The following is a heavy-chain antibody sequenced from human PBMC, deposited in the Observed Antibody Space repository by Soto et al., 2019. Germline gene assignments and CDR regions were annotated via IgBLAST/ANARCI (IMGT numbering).Heavy chain of an antibody. CDR2: VYWDYDQ. V-gene: IGHV2-5*02. D-gene: IGHD2-15*01. CDR3: VRRPICSGGSCWLDP. CDR1: GFSLTTTGVG. Sequence: QITLKESGPTLVKPTQTLTLTCTFSGFSLTTTGVGVGWIRQPPGKALELLAVVYWDYDQRYNPSLKNRLTITKETSKNQVVLTMANVDPGDTATYYCVRRPICSGGSCWLDPWGQGTRVTVSS. J-gene: IGHJ5*02.